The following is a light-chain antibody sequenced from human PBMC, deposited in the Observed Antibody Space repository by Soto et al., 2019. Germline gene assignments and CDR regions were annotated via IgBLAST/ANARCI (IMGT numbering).Light chain of an antibody. CDR2: RAS. V-gene: IGKV3-20*01. CDR1: QSVTSSY. Sequence: EIVLTQSPGTLSLYPGESATLSCRTSQSVTSSYIAWYQQKPGQAPRLLIYRASTRATGIPDRFSGSGSGTDFTLTISRLEPEYFAVYYCQQFDTSSITFGQGTRLEIK. J-gene: IGKJ5*01. CDR3: QQFDTSSIT.